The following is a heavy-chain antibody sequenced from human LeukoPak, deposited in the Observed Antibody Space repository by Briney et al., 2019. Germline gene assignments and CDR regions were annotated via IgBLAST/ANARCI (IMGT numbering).Heavy chain of an antibody. V-gene: IGHV3-23*01. J-gene: IGHJ4*02. CDR2: ISGSSYNT. CDR1: GFTFSAHG. D-gene: IGHD3-9*01. CDR3: ARDGPPDLDWLLPHDY. Sequence: PGGSLRLSCAASGFTFSAHGMSWVRQAPGKGLEWVAGISGSSYNTYNADSVKGRFTISRDNAKTSLYLQMNSLKAEDTAVYYCARDGPPDLDWLLPHDYWGQGTLVTVSS.